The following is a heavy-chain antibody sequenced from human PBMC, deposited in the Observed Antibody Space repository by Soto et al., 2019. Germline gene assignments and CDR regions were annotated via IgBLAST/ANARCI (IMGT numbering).Heavy chain of an antibody. V-gene: IGHV3-23*01. Sequence: GGSLRLSCAASGFTFSSYAMSWVRQAPGKGLEWVSAISGSGGSTYYADSVKGRFTISRGNSKNTLYLQMNSLRAEDTAVYYCANGRIEYSSSSFDYWGQGTLVTVSS. CDR3: ANGRIEYSSSSFDY. J-gene: IGHJ4*02. CDR2: ISGSGGST. CDR1: GFTFSSYA. D-gene: IGHD6-6*01.